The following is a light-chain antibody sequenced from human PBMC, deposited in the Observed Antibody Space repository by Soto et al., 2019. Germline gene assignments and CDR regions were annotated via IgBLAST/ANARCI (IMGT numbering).Light chain of an antibody. J-gene: IGKJ1*01. CDR1: QSVSSSH. CDR3: QQYNNWPPWT. Sequence: EIVLTQSPGTLSLSPGERATLSCRASQSVSSSHLAWYRHKPGQAPRLLIYGASTRATGIPARFSGSGSGTEFTLTISSLQSEDFAVYYCQQYNNWPPWTFGQGTKVDI. CDR2: GAS. V-gene: IGKV3-15*01.